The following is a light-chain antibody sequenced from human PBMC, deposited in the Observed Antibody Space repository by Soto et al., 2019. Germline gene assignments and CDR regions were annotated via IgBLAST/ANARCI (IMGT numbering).Light chain of an antibody. Sequence: EIVMTQSPATLSVSPGERATLSCRASQSISSNLAWYQQKPGQPPSLLIYGASTRATAFPARFSGSGSGTEFTLTISSLQSEDFSLYYCPQYNQWPITFGQGTKVEVK. V-gene: IGKV3-15*01. CDR3: PQYNQWPIT. CDR2: GAS. CDR1: QSISSN. J-gene: IGKJ1*01.